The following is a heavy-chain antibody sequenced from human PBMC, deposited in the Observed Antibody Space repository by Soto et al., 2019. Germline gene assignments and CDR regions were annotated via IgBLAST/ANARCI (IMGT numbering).Heavy chain of an antibody. CDR3: ARREAGPGSWFGP. CDR2: VYNSGKT. V-gene: IGHV4-4*08. J-gene: IGHJ5*02. Sequence: PSETLSLTCTVSGGSLTTDSWTWSWIRKPPGKGLEWIGYVYNSGKTVYNPSLKSRVTISVDTSKNQFSLRLESVTATDTAVYFCARREAGPGSWFGPWGQGTLVTVSS. CDR1: GGSLTTDSW. D-gene: IGHD6-19*01.